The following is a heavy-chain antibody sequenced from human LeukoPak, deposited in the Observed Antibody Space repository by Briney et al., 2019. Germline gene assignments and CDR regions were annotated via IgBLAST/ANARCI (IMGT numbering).Heavy chain of an antibody. CDR2: ISSSSSYI. CDR3: ARDIGYYYASSGSS. Sequence: GGSLRLSCAASGFTCSSYSMNWVRQAPGKGLEWLSCISSSSSYIYYSDAVKGRLTISRDNAKTSPYLQMNSLRAEDTAVYYCARDIGYYYASSGSSWGHGKPVTVSS. V-gene: IGHV3-21*01. CDR1: GFTCSSYS. D-gene: IGHD3-22*01. J-gene: IGHJ5*01.